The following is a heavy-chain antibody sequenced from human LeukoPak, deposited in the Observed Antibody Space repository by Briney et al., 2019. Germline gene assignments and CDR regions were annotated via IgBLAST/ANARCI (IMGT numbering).Heavy chain of an antibody. Sequence: PGGSLRLSCAASGFTFSSYAMTWVRQAPGKGLEWVSVIYSGGSTYYADSVKGRFTISRDNSKNTVYLQMNSLRPEDTAVYYCARERYNSGWYPADYWGQGTLVTVSS. J-gene: IGHJ4*02. D-gene: IGHD6-19*01. CDR2: IYSGGST. CDR1: GFTFSSYA. CDR3: ARERYNSGWYPADY. V-gene: IGHV3-66*01.